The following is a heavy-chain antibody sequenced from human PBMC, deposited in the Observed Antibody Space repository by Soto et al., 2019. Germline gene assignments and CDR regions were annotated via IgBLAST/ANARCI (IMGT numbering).Heavy chain of an antibody. J-gene: IGHJ5*02. CDR3: ARRTSGGGFDLWWFDP. V-gene: IGHV2-26*01. Sequence: QVTLKESGPVLVKPTEPLTLTCTVSGFSLSDARVGVSWLRQPPGKALEWLAHIFSNDEKTYSTSLRSRLTISRDTSKSQVVLTMTNMDPVDTATYYCARRTSGGGFDLWWFDPWGQGILVTVSS. CDR1: GFSLSDARVG. CDR2: IFSNDEK. D-gene: IGHD5-12*01.